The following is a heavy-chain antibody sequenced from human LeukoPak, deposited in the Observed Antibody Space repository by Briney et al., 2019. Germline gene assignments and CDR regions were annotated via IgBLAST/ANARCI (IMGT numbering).Heavy chain of an antibody. D-gene: IGHD4-23*01. CDR1: GFTVSSNY. CDR3: ARDHGGNYFDY. CDR2: IYSGGST. J-gene: IGHJ4*02. Sequence: GGSLRLSCAASGFTVSSNYMSWVRQAPGKGLEWVSVIYSGGSTDYKDSVKDRFIISRDNSKNTLYLQMNTLRAEDTAVYYCARDHGGNYFDYWGQGTLVTVSS. V-gene: IGHV3-66*01.